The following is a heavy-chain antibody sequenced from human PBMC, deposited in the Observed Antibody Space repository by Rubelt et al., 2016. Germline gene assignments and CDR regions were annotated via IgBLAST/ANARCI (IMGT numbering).Heavy chain of an antibody. CDR3: ARYGYSYGYSDY. CDR2: IWYDGSNK. Sequence: RQAPGKGLEWVAVIWYDGSNKYYADSVKGRFTISRDNSKNTLYLQMNSLRAEDTAVYYCARYGYSYGYSDYWGQGTLVTVSS. D-gene: IGHD5-18*01. J-gene: IGHJ4*02. V-gene: IGHV3-33*01.